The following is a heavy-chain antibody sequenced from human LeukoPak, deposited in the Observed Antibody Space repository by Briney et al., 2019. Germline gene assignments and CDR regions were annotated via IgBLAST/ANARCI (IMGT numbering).Heavy chain of an antibody. CDR2: IYHSGST. V-gene: IGHV4-30-2*01. J-gene: IGHJ3*02. CDR3: ARDNYDSSGYDI. Sequence: SETLSLTCAVSGGSISSGGYSWSWIRQPPGKGLEWIGYIYHSGSTYYNPSLKSRVTISVDRSKNQFSLKLSSMTAADTAVYYCARDNYDSSGYDIWGQGTMVTVSS. D-gene: IGHD3-22*01. CDR1: GGSISSGGYS.